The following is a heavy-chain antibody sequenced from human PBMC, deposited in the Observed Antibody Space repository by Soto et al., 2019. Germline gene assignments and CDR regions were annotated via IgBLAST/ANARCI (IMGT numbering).Heavy chain of an antibody. CDR2: ISGSGFVT. CDR1: GFTFRNYG. J-gene: IGHJ4*02. D-gene: IGHD3-10*01. CDR3: GKAIVGDIIGGDDC. Sequence: EVVLLESGGGLVQPGGSLRLSCETSGFTFRNYGMTWVRQAPGQGLEWVSEISGSGFVTYYADSVKGRFTISRDNSKNTLYLQMDSLSADDMAVYYCGKAIVGDIIGGDDCWGQGTLVTVSS. V-gene: IGHV3-23*01.